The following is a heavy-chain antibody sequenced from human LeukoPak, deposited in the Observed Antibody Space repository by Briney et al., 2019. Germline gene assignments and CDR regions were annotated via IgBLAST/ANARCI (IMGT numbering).Heavy chain of an antibody. V-gene: IGHV4-34*01. J-gene: IGHJ5*02. CDR1: GGSFSTYY. CDR2: INHSGNT. Sequence: PSETLSLTCAVYGGSFSTYYWTWIRQPPGKGLEWIGEINHSGNTNYNLSLKSRVTISVDTSKKQFSLKLSSVTAADTAVYYCTSIMGGYCGGGSCYWFDPWSQGILVTVSS. CDR3: TSIMGGYCGGGSCYWFDP. D-gene: IGHD2-15*01.